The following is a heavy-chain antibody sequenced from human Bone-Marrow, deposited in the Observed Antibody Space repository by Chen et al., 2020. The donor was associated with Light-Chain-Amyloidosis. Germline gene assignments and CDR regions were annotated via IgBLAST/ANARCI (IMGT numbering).Heavy chain of an antibody. V-gene: IGHV1-18*01. Sequence: QVQLVQSGAEVKKPGASVKVSCKASGYTFTSYGISWVRQAPGQGLEWMGWILAYNGNPHYAPKLQDRVTMTTYTSTSTAYMELRSLRSDDTSVYYCAKTPRTDYEIVANWFDPWGQGTLVTVSS. J-gene: IGHJ5*02. CDR2: ILAYNGNP. CDR1: GYTFTSYG. CDR3: AKTPRTDYEIVANWFDP. D-gene: IGHD3-16*01.